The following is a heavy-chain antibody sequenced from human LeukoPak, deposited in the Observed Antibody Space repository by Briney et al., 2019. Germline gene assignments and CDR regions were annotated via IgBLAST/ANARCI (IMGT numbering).Heavy chain of an antibody. J-gene: IGHJ5*02. V-gene: IGHV3-23*01. CDR3: AKAVPTIAARLCWFDP. CDR2: ISGSGGST. Sequence: GGSLRLSCAASGFTFSSYAMSWVRQAPGKGLEWVAAISGSGGSTYYADSVKGRFTISRDNSKNTLYLQMNSLRAEDTAVYYCAKAVPTIAARLCWFDPWGQGTLVTVSS. D-gene: IGHD6-6*01. CDR1: GFTFSSYA.